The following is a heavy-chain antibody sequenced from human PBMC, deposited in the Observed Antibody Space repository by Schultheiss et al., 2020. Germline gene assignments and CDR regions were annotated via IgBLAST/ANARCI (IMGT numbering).Heavy chain of an antibody. Sequence: SCAASGFTFSSYSMNWVRQAPGKGLEWVSSISSSSSYIYYADSVKGRFTISRDNAKNSLYLQMNSLRAEDTAVYYCARERSRYDSSGWSKYFDYWGQGTLVTVSS. V-gene: IGHV3-21*01. D-gene: IGHD3-22*01. CDR2: ISSSSSYI. J-gene: IGHJ4*02. CDR3: ARERSRYDSSGWSKYFDY. CDR1: GFTFSSYS.